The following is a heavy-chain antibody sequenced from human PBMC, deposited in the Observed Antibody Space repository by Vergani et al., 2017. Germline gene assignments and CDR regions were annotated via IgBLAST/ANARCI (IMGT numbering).Heavy chain of an antibody. V-gene: IGHV3-48*01. Sequence: QLVESGGGWVQPGGSLRLSCVVSGFDFSSYIMNWVRQAPGKGLEWVSFVSPGPKSQSYAESVKGRFTISRDSAKNSLYLQMDSLSAEDTAVYYCAREYSSTSGRAFDFWGQGTKVTVSS. CDR3: AREYSSTSGRAFDF. CDR1: GFDFSSYI. CDR2: VSPGPKSQ. J-gene: IGHJ3*01. D-gene: IGHD2-2*01.